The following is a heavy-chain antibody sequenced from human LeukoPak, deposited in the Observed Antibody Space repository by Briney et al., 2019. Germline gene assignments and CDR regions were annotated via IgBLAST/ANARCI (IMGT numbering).Heavy chain of an antibody. CDR1: GFTFSSSS. D-gene: IGHD3-16*02. Sequence: GRSLRLSCVASGFTFSSSSLHWVRQDPGKGLGWRSYISSNGGTIYFADSVKGRFTISRDNVNNSLHLEMNSLRAEDTAVYYCARLILTSDDGYRGQGTLVTVSS. V-gene: IGHV3-48*01. CDR2: ISSNGGTI. CDR3: ARLILTSDDGY. J-gene: IGHJ4*02.